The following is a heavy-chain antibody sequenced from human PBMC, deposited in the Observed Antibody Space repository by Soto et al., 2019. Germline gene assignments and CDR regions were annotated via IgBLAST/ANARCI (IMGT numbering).Heavy chain of an antibody. V-gene: IGHV4-31*03. D-gene: IGHD3-10*01. Sequence: QVQLQESGPGLVKPSQTLSLTCTVSGGSISSGGYYWSWIRQHPGKGLEWIGYIYYSGSTYYNPSLKIRVTITVDTSKNQFSLKLSSVTAADPAVYYCARGGGFYYGSGKDNWFDPWGQGTLVTVSS. CDR2: IYYSGST. CDR3: ARGGGFYYGSGKDNWFDP. J-gene: IGHJ5*02. CDR1: GGSISSGGYY.